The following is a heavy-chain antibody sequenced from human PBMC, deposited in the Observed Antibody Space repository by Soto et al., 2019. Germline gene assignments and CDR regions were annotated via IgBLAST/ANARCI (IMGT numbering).Heavy chain of an antibody. V-gene: IGHV3-30-3*01. CDR3: AKDLYYGSGSYHNFDY. CDR1: GGTFSSYA. Sequence: GGSLRLSCAASGGTFSSYAMHLVRQAPGKGLEWVAVISYDGSNKYYADSVKGRFTISRDNSKNTLYLQMNSLRAEDTAVYYCAKDLYYGSGSYHNFDYWGQGTLVTVSS. D-gene: IGHD3-10*01. J-gene: IGHJ4*02. CDR2: ISYDGSNK.